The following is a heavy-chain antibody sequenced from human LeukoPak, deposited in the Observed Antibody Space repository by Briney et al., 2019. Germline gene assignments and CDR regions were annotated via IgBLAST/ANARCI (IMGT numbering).Heavy chain of an antibody. V-gene: IGHV1-2*02. CDR3: AREQDFYSSSPFDP. Sequence: GASVKVSCKASRYTFTGYYMHWVRQAPGQGLEWMGWINPNSGGTNYAQKFQGRVTMTRDTSISTAYMELSRLRSEDTAVYYCAREQDFYSSSPFDPWGQGTLVTVSS. CDR2: INPNSGGT. D-gene: IGHD6-6*01. J-gene: IGHJ5*02. CDR1: RYTFTGYY.